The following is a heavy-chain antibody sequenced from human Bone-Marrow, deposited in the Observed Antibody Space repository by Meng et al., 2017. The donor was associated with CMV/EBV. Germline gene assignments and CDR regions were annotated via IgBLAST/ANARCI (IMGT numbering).Heavy chain of an antibody. V-gene: IGHV3-30-3*01. Sequence: QVHVGGVGGGGVQPGRSRRLACAASGFTFSSYAMHWVRQAPGKGLEWVAVISYDGSNKYYADSVKGRFTISRDNSKNTLYLQMNSLRAEDTAVYYCARDPGGYFDYWGQGTLVTVSS. CDR2: ISYDGSNK. J-gene: IGHJ4*02. CDR1: GFTFSSYA. CDR3: ARDPGGYFDY. D-gene: IGHD3-10*01.